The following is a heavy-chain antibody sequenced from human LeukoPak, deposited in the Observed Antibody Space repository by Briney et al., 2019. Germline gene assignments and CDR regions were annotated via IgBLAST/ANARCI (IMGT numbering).Heavy chain of an antibody. CDR3: ARGKYSSSWYLDF. CDR2: FDNSDST. J-gene: IGHJ4*02. CDR1: GGSISRYY. Sequence: SETLSLTCIVSGGSISRYYWSWIRQPPGKGLEWIGYFDNSDSTNYNPSLKNRVTISEDTSKNQFALELRSVTAADTAIYYCARGKYSSSWYLDFWGQGTLVTVSS. V-gene: IGHV4-59*01. D-gene: IGHD6-13*01.